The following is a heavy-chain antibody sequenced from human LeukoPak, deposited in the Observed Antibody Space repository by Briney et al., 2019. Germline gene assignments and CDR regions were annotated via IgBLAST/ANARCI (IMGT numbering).Heavy chain of an antibody. J-gene: IGHJ3*02. CDR1: GYTFTDYY. Sequence: ASVKVSCKTSGYTFTDYYIHWVRQAPGQGLEWMGWINPNSGDTNYAQKFQGRVTMTRDTSISTAYMDPSGLRSDDTAVYYCARALEARDDAFDIWGQGTMVTVSS. D-gene: IGHD3-3*01. CDR2: INPNSGDT. CDR3: ARALEARDDAFDI. V-gene: IGHV1-2*02.